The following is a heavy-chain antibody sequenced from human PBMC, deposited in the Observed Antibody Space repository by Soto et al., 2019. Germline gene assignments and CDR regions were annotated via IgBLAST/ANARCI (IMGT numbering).Heavy chain of an antibody. Sequence: HPGGSLRLCCTAAGFIVGDYAMSCFRQAPGKGLEWVGFIRSKAYGGTTEYAASVKGRFTISRDDSKSIAYLQMNSLKTEDTAVYYCTRFVGVLRSFDYWGQGTLVTVSS. V-gene: IGHV3-49*03. J-gene: IGHJ4*02. CDR3: TRFVGVLRSFDY. CDR2: IRSKAYGGTT. D-gene: IGHD2-2*01. CDR1: GFIVGDYA.